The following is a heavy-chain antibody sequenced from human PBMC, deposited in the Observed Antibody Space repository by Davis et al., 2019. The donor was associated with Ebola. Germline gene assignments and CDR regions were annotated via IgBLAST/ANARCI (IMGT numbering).Heavy chain of an antibody. CDR1: GFTFSSYS. J-gene: IGHJ5*02. CDR3: ARHNWGSSCCFDP. V-gene: IGHV3-48*01. Sequence: PGGSLRLSCAASGFTFSSYSMNWVRQAPGKGLEWVSYISSSSSTIYYADSVKGRFTISRDNSKNTRYMQMNSLRAEDTAVYYCARHNWGSSCCFDPWGQGTLVAVSS. CDR2: ISSSSSTI. D-gene: IGHD6-6*01.